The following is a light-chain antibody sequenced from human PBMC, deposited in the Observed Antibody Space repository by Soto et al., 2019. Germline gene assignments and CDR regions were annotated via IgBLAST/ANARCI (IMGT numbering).Light chain of an antibody. CDR1: QSVSSY. V-gene: IGKV3-11*01. CDR3: QQYNSYFQT. J-gene: IGKJ1*01. CDR2: DAS. Sequence: EIVLTQSPATLSLSPGERATLSCRASQSVSSYLAWYQQKPGQAPRLLIYDASNRATGIPARFSGSGSGTEFTLTISSLQPDDVATYYCQQYNSYFQTFGKGTK.